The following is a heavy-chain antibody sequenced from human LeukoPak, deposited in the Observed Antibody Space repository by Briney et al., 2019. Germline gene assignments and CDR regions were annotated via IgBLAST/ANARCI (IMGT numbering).Heavy chain of an antibody. CDR2: ISGSGGST. Sequence: GGSLRLSCAASGFTFSSYAMSWVRRAQGKGLEWVSAISGSGGSTYYADSVKGRFTISRDNSKNTLYLQMNSLRAEDTAVYYCAKDLGEGSIVVVCVSDYWGQGTLVTVSS. V-gene: IGHV3-23*01. CDR1: GFTFSSYA. J-gene: IGHJ4*02. D-gene: IGHD2-15*01. CDR3: AKDLGEGSIVVVCVSDY.